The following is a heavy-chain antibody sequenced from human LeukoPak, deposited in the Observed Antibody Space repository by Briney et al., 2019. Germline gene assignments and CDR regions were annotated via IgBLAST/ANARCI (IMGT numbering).Heavy chain of an antibody. CDR1: GFSFKDYN. CDR3: AKDRRYCSGGSCSNWFDP. CDR2: ITYDGGNE. D-gene: IGHD2-15*01. Sequence: PGRSLRLSCAAAGFSFKDYNMHWVRQAPGKGLEWVAVITYDGGNEYYTDSVKGRFTISRDNSKSTLYLQMNSLRAEDTALYYCAKDRRYCSGGSCSNWFDPWGQGTLVTVSS. J-gene: IGHJ5*02. V-gene: IGHV3-30*18.